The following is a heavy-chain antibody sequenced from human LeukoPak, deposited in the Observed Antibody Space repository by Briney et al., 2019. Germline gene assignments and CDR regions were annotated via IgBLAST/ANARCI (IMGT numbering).Heavy chain of an antibody. Sequence: SETLSLTCTVSGGSISSYYWSWIRQPPGKGLEWIGYIYYSGSTNYNPSLKSRVTISVDTSKNQFSLKLSSVTAADTAVYYCAGAGYDILTGYYQAFDYWGQGTLVTVSS. CDR1: GGSISSYY. V-gene: IGHV4-59*01. J-gene: IGHJ4*02. D-gene: IGHD3-9*01. CDR2: IYYSGST. CDR3: AGAGYDILTGYYQAFDY.